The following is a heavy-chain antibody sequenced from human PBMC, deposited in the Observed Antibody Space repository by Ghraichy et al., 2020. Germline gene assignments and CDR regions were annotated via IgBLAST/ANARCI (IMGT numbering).Heavy chain of an antibody. J-gene: IGHJ4*02. Sequence: GESLNISCKGSGYSFTSYWIGWVRQMPGKGLEWMGIIYPGDSDTRYSPSFQGQVTISADKSISTAYLQWSSLKASDTAMYYCARLGPGYCSSTSCYNGLDYWGQGTLVTVSS. CDR2: IYPGDSDT. D-gene: IGHD2-2*02. CDR3: ARLGPGYCSSTSCYNGLDY. CDR1: GYSFTSYW. V-gene: IGHV5-51*01.